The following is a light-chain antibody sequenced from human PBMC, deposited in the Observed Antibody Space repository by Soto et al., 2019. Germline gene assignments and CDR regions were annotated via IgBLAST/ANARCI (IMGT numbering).Light chain of an antibody. V-gene: IGKV1-39*01. Sequence: DIQMTQSPSSLSASVGDRVTITCRASQTINHFLNWYQQKPGKAPNLLIYAASTLPSGVPSRFSGGASGTDFTLTISGLQSEDFATYYCEQTYSTPYTFGPGTKVEIK. J-gene: IGKJ2*01. CDR2: AAS. CDR3: EQTYSTPYT. CDR1: QTINHF.